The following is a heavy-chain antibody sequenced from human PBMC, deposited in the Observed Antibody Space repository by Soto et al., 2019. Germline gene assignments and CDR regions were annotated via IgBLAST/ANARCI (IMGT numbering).Heavy chain of an antibody. Sequence: EVQLLESGGGLVQPGGSLRLSCAASGFTFSSYAMSWVRQAPGKGLEWVSAISGSGGSTYYADSVKGRFTISRDNSKNTLYLQINSLRAEDTAVYYCAKDQEWFGGCPDYWGQGTLVTVSS. CDR1: GFTFSSYA. CDR2: ISGSGGST. CDR3: AKDQEWFGGCPDY. J-gene: IGHJ4*02. V-gene: IGHV3-23*01. D-gene: IGHD3-10*01.